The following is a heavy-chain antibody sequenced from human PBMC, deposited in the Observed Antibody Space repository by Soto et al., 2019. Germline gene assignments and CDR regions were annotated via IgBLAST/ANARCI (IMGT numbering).Heavy chain of an antibody. Sequence: QVQLVESGGGVVQPGRSLRISCAATGFSFNFYAMYWVRQAPGKGLEWVAMISNDGSSENYADSVRGRFIISRDNSKKTLFLQMNSLRPEDTATYYSVRDSGANYGTFWYFDLWGRGTLVTVSS. CDR3: VRDSGANYGTFWYFDL. J-gene: IGHJ2*01. D-gene: IGHD5-18*01. CDR1: GFSFNFYA. V-gene: IGHV3-30-3*01. CDR2: ISNDGSSE.